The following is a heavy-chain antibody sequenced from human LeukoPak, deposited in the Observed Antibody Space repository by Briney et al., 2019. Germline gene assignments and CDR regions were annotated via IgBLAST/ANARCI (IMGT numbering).Heavy chain of an antibody. CDR2: ISYDGSNK. CDR1: GFTFSSYA. D-gene: IGHD1-26*01. J-gene: IGHJ4*02. V-gene: IGHV3-30-3*01. Sequence: GGSLRLSCAASGFTFSSYAMHWVRQAPGKGLEWVAVISYDGSNKYYADSVKGRFTISRDNSKNTLYLQMNSLRAEDTAVYYCARQPNSGSYPTPDFDYWGQGTLVTVSS. CDR3: ARQPNSGSYPTPDFDY.